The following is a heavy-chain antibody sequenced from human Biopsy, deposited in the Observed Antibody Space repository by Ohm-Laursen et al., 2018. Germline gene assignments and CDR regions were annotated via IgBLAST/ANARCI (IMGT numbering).Heavy chain of an antibody. CDR3: TRGGYYYDSLAYYYWFDP. CDR2: INAKTGDT. Sequence: ASVKVSSTASGYTLTGYHVHWVRQAPGQGLERMGWINAKTGDTNYAQKFQGRVAMTRDTSISTAYVDLSSLRSDDTAVYHCTRGGYYYDSLAYYYWFDPWGQGTLVTVSS. V-gene: IGHV1-2*02. CDR1: GYTLTGYH. D-gene: IGHD3-22*01. J-gene: IGHJ5*02.